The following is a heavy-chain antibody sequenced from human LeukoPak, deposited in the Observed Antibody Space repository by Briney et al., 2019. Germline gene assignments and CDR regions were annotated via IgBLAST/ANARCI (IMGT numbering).Heavy chain of an antibody. CDR3: ARDGGSGSPHGGHYYYGMDV. D-gene: IGHD3-10*01. Sequence: GGSLRLSCAASGFTVSGLCMSWVRQAPGKGLEWVAVLYTGDNAYYADSVKDRFTISRDNSKNTLYLQMNNLRAEDTAVYYCARDGGSGSPHGGHYYYGMDVWGQGTTVTVSS. CDR2: LYTGDNA. CDR1: GFTVSGLC. V-gene: IGHV3-66*01. J-gene: IGHJ6*02.